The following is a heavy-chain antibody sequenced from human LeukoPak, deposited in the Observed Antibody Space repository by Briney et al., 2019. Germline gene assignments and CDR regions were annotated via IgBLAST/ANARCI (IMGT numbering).Heavy chain of an antibody. Sequence: AASAFTVSSSFMSWVRQAPGKGLEWVSTITTSGGGTYYADSVKGRFSISRDNSKNTAYLQMNSLKAEDTAVYYCARVGGTDAYDIWGQGTMVTVSS. D-gene: IGHD1-26*01. V-gene: IGHV3-23*01. CDR3: ARVGGTDAYDI. CDR2: ITTSGGGT. J-gene: IGHJ3*02. CDR1: AFTVSSSF.